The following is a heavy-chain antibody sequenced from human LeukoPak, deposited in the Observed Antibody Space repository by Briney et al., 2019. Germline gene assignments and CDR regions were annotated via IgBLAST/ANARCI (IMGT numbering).Heavy chain of an antibody. CDR3: AKDLEDIVVVPAALLFDY. V-gene: IGHV3-23*01. D-gene: IGHD2-2*01. CDR1: GFTFSSYA. Sequence: GGSLRLXCAASGFTFSSYAMSWVRQAPGKGLEWVSAISGSGGSTYYADSVKGRFTISRDNSKNTLYLQMNSLRAEDTAVYYCAKDLEDIVVVPAALLFDYWGQGTLVTVSS. J-gene: IGHJ4*02. CDR2: ISGSGGST.